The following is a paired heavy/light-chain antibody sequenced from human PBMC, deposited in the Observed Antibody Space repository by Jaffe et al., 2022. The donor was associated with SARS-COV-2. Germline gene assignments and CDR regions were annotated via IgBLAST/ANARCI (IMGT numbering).Heavy chain of an antibody. CDR3: ARESLGTLGGYYYYGMDV. CDR1: GYTFTSYG. J-gene: IGHJ6*02. D-gene: IGHD7-27*01. Sequence: QVQLVQSGAEVKKPGASVKVSCKASGYTFTSYGISWVRQAPGQGLEWMGWISAYNGNTNYAQKLQGRVTMTTDTSTSTAYMELRSLRSDDTAVYYCARESLGTLGGYYYYGMDVWGQGTTVTVSS. CDR2: ISAYNGNT. V-gene: IGHV1-18*01.
Light chain of an antibody. CDR2: KDS. CDR3: QSADSSGTVV. CDR1: ALPKQY. Sequence: SYELTQPPSVSVSPGQTARITCSGDALPKQYAYWYQQKPGQAPVLVIYKDSERPSGIPERFSGSSSGTTVTLTISGVQAEDEADYYCQSADSSGTVVFGGGTKLTVL. V-gene: IGLV3-25*03. J-gene: IGLJ2*01.